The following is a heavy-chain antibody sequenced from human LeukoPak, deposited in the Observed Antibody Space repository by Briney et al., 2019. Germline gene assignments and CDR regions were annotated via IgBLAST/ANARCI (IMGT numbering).Heavy chain of an antibody. Sequence: GRSLRLSCAASGFTFSSYSMSWVRQAPGKGLGWVSSISSSSSYIYYADSVKGRFTISRDNAKNSLYLQMNSLRAEDTAVYYCARDRGNYDSSGYYYFDYWGQGTLVTVSS. D-gene: IGHD3-22*01. CDR2: ISSSSSYI. V-gene: IGHV3-21*01. J-gene: IGHJ4*02. CDR1: GFTFSSYS. CDR3: ARDRGNYDSSGYYYFDY.